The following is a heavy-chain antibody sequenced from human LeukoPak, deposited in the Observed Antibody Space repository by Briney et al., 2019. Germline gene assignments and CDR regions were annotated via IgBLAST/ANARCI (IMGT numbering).Heavy chain of an antibody. D-gene: IGHD2-15*01. CDR3: AKDHRGATHAFDI. CDR2: IKQDGSEK. Sequence: GGSLRLSCAASGFTFSSYWMSWVRQAPGKGLEWVANIKQDGSEKYYVDSVKGRFTISRDNSKNTLYLQMNSLRAEDTAVYYCAKDHRGATHAFDIWGQGTMVTVSS. V-gene: IGHV3-7*03. CDR1: GFTFSSYW. J-gene: IGHJ3*02.